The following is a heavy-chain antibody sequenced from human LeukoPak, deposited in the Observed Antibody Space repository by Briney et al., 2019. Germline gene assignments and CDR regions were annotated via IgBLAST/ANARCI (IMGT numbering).Heavy chain of an antibody. CDR2: IYPGDSDT. CDR3: ARKKGYVDY. Sequence: GESLKISCKGSWYRFTSYWIGWVRQMPGKGLEWMGIIYPGDSDTTYSPSFQGQVTMSADKSISTAYLQWSSLKASDSGKYYCARKKGYVDYWGQGTLVTVSS. D-gene: IGHD3-16*01. CDR1: WYRFTSYW. J-gene: IGHJ4*02. V-gene: IGHV5-51*01.